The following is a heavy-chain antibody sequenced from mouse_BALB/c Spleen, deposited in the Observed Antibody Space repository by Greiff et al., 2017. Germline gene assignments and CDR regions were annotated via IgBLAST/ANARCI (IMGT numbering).Heavy chain of an antibody. D-gene: IGHD2-4*01. CDR1: GFTFSSYG. V-gene: IGHV5-6-3*01. CDR3: ARGRDDSAWFAY. Sequence: EVQRVESGGGLVQPGGSLKLSCAASGFTFSSYGMSWVRQTPDKRLELVATINSNGGSTYYPDSVKGRFTISRDNAKNTLYLQMSSLKSEDTAMYYCARGRDDSAWFAYWGQGTLVTVSA. J-gene: IGHJ3*01. CDR2: INSNGGST.